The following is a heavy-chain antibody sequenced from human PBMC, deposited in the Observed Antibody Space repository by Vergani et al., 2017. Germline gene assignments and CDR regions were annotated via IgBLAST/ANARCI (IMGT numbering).Heavy chain of an antibody. CDR1: GFTFSSYA. D-gene: IGHD2-2*01. V-gene: IGHV3-23*01. Sequence: EVQLLESGGGLVQPGGSLRLSCAASGFTFSSYAMSRVRQAPGKGLGWVSAISGSGGSTYYADSVKGRFTISRDNSKNTLYLQMNSLRAEDTAVYYCAKVDCSSTSCYEYYFDYWGQGTLVTVSS. CDR3: AKVDCSSTSCYEYYFDY. J-gene: IGHJ4*02. CDR2: ISGSGGST.